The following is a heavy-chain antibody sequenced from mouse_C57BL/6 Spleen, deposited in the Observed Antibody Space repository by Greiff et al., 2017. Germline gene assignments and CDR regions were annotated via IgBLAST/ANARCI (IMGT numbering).Heavy chain of an antibody. CDR2: IDPSDSYT. V-gene: IGHV1-69*01. CDR1: GYTFTSYW. D-gene: IGHD1-1*01. Sequence: VQLQQPGAELVMPGASVKLSCKASGYTFTSYWMHWVKQRPGQGLEWIGEIDPSDSYTNYNQKFKGKSTLTVDKSSSTAYMQLSSLTSEDSAVYYCARSGGSRPFDYWGQGTTLTVSS. CDR3: ARSGGSRPFDY. J-gene: IGHJ2*01.